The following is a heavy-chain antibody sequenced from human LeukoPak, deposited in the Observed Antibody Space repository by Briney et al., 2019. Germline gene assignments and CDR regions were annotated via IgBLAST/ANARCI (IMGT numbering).Heavy chain of an antibody. D-gene: IGHD3-10*01. Sequence: ASVKVSCKASGYTFTGYYMHWVRQAPGQGLEWMGIINPSGGSTSYAQKFQGRVTMTRDMSTSTVYMELSSLRSEDTAVYYCAREKGTRTYYYYMDVWGKGTTVTVSS. V-gene: IGHV1-46*01. CDR3: AREKGTRTYYYYMDV. J-gene: IGHJ6*03. CDR2: INPSGGST. CDR1: GYTFTGYY.